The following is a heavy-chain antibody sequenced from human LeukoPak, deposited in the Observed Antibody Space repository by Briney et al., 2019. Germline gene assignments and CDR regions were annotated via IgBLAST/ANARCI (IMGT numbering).Heavy chain of an antibody. J-gene: IGHJ2*01. CDR2: IFYSGST. V-gene: IGHV4-39*07. Sequence: SETLSLTCTVSGGSISSSSYFWGWIRQPPGKGLEWIGSIFYSGSTYYNPSLNSRVTMSVDTSKNQFSLELSSVTAADTAVYYCARGGYNWNSWYFDLWGRGTLVTVSS. CDR3: ARGGYNWNSWYFDL. D-gene: IGHD1/OR15-1a*01. CDR1: GGSISSSSYF.